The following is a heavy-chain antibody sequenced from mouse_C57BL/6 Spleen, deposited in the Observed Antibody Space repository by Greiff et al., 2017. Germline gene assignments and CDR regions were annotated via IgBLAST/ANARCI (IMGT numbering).Heavy chain of an antibody. Sequence: QVQLQQPGAELVRPGSSVKLSCKASGYTFTSYWMHWVKQRPIQGLEWIGNIDPSDSETHYNQKFKAKATLTVDKSSSTAYMHLSGLTSEDSAVYYCARDYGNYDWYFDVWGTGTTVTVSS. CDR3: ARDYGNYDWYFDV. D-gene: IGHD2-1*01. CDR2: IDPSDSET. J-gene: IGHJ1*03. V-gene: IGHV1-52*01. CDR1: GYTFTSYW.